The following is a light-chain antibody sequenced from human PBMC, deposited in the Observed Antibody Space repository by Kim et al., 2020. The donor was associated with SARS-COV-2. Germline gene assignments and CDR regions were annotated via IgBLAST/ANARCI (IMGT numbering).Light chain of an antibody. J-gene: IGLJ3*02. CDR3: NSRDSSGNHQV. CDR2: GKN. Sequence: ALGQTVRITCQGDSLRSYYASWYQQKPGQDPVLIIYGKNNRPSGIPDRFSGSSSGNTASLTITGAQAEDEADYYCNSRDSSGNHQVFGGGTKVTVL. V-gene: IGLV3-19*01. CDR1: SLRSYY.